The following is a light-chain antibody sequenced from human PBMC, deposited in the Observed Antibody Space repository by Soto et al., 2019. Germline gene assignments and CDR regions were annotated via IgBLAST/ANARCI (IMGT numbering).Light chain of an antibody. CDR2: EVS. Sequence: QSALTQPASVSGSPGQSITISCTGTSSDVGGYNYVSWYQQHPGKAPKLMIYEVSDRPSGVSNCFSGSKSGNTASLTISGLQAEDEADYYCCSYTSSNTVVFGGGTKLTVL. V-gene: IGLV2-14*01. J-gene: IGLJ3*02. CDR1: SSDVGGYNY. CDR3: CSYTSSNTVV.